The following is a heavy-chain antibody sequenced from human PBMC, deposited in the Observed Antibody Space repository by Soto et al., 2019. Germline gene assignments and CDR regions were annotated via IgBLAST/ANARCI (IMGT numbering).Heavy chain of an antibody. CDR3: AREPYDY. V-gene: IGHV4-38-2*02. CDR1: GYSISSGYY. CDR2: IYHSGST. Sequence: SETLSLTCTVSGYSISSGYYWGWIRQPPGKGLEWIGSIYHSGSTYYNPSLKSRVTISVDTSKNHFSLKLSSVTAADTAVYYCAREPYDYWGQGTLVTVSS. J-gene: IGHJ4*02.